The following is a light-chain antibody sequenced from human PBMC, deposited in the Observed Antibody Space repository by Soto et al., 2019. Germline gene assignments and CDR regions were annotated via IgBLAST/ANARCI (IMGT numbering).Light chain of an antibody. CDR1: ISDVGAYNY. CDR3: SSYTSSSTWV. Sequence: QSVLTQPASVSGSPGQSITFSYTGSISDVGAYNYVSWYQQHPGKAPKLMIYEVSNRPSGVSNRFSGSKSGSTASLTISGLQAEDEADYYCSSYTSSSTWVFGGGTKLTVL. V-gene: IGLV2-14*01. J-gene: IGLJ3*02. CDR2: EVS.